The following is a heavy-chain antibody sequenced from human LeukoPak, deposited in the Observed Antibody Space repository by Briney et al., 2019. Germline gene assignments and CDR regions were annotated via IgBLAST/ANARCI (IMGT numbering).Heavy chain of an antibody. D-gene: IGHD2-2*01. Sequence: ASVKVSCKASGYTFTSYGISWVRQAPGQGLEWMGWISAYNGNTNYAQKLQGRVTMTTDTSTSTAYMELRSLRSDGTAVYYCAWLGYCSSTSCSGAFDIWGQGTMVTVSS. V-gene: IGHV1-18*01. J-gene: IGHJ3*02. CDR3: AWLGYCSSTSCSGAFDI. CDR1: GYTFTSYG. CDR2: ISAYNGNT.